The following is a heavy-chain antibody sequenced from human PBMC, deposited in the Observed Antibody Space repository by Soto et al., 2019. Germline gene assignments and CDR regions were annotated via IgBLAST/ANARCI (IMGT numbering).Heavy chain of an antibody. CDR3: ARTRRLLRGYSYGYALDV. J-gene: IGHJ6*02. Sequence: SETLSLTCAVYGGSFSGYYWSWIRQPPGKGLEWIGEINHSGSTNYNPSLKSRVTISVDTSKNQFSLKLSSVTAADTAVYYCARTRRLLRGYSYGYALDVWGQGTTVTVSS. CDR2: INHSGST. V-gene: IGHV4-34*01. CDR1: GGSFSGYY. D-gene: IGHD5-18*01.